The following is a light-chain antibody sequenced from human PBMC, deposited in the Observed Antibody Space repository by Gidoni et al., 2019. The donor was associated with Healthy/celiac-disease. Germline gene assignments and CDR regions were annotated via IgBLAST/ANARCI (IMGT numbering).Light chain of an antibody. Sequence: SYELTQPPSVSVSPGQTARITCSGDALPKQYAYWYQQKPGQAPGLVIYKDSERPSRIPERFSGSSSGTTVTLTISGVQAEDEADYYCQSADSSGTYVVFGGGTKLTVL. CDR2: KDS. CDR3: QSADSSGTYVV. CDR1: ALPKQY. J-gene: IGLJ2*01. V-gene: IGLV3-25*03.